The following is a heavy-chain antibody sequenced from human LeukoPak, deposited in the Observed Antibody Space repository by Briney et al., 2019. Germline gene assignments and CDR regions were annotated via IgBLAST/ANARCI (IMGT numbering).Heavy chain of an antibody. J-gene: IGHJ4*02. D-gene: IGHD3-22*01. CDR3: ASWSYYYDSSGYYDYFDY. CDR2: ITNSGNSK. Sequence: GGSLRLSCAASEFTFSSYSMNWVRQAPGKGLEWVSYITNSGNSKSYADSVKGRFTISRDNTKNSLYLQMNSLRAEDTAVYYCASWSYYYDSSGYYDYFDYWGQGTLVTVSS. V-gene: IGHV3-48*01. CDR1: EFTFSSYS.